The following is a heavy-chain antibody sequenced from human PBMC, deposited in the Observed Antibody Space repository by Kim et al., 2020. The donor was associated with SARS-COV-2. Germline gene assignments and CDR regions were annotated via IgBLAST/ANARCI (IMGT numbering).Heavy chain of an antibody. J-gene: IGHJ3*02. V-gene: IGHV3-9*01. CDR3: AKDFRYSYGWHDAFDI. CDR2: ISWNSGSI. CDR1: GFTFDDYA. Sequence: GGSLRLSCAASGFTFDDYAMHWVRQAPGKGLEWVSGISWNSGSIGYADSVKGRFTISRDNAKNSLYLQMNSLSAEDTALYYCAKDFRYSYGWHDAFDIWG. D-gene: IGHD5-18*01.